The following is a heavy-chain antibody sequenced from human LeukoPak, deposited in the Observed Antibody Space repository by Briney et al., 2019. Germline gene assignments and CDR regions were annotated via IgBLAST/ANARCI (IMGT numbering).Heavy chain of an antibody. CDR2: INTYNGNT. CDR3: ARDLEVGATDSDY. Sequence: ASVKVSCKASGYTFTTYGINWVRQAPGQGLEWMGWINTYNGNTNYTQNLQGRLTMTTDTSTTTAYMELRSLRSDDTAVYYCARDLEVGATDSDYWGQGTLVTVSS. V-gene: IGHV1-18*01. D-gene: IGHD1-26*01. J-gene: IGHJ4*02. CDR1: GYTFTTYG.